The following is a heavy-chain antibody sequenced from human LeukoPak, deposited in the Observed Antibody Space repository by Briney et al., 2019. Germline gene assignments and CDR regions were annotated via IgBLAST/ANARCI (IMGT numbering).Heavy chain of an antibody. CDR2: IDTDGSST. CDR1: GFTFSSYW. CDR3: AKDGKNYFDY. J-gene: IGHJ4*02. Sequence: GGSLRLSCAASGFTFSSYWMHWVRRAPGKGLVWVSRIDTDGSSTIYADSVKGRFTISRDNAKNTLYLQMNSLRTEDTALYYCAKDGKNYFDYWGQGTLVTVSS. V-gene: IGHV3-74*01. D-gene: IGHD1-26*01.